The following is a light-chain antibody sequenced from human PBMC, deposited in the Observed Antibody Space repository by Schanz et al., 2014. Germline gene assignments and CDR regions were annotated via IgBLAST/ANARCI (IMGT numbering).Light chain of an antibody. CDR3: QQYGSSPYT. CDR2: DAS. Sequence: EIVLTQSPGTLSLSPGERATLSCRASQSVSSYLAWYQQKPGQAPRLLIYDASNRATGIPARFSGSGSGTDFILTISRLEPEDFAVYYCQQYGSSPYTFGQGTKLEIK. V-gene: IGKV3-20*01. J-gene: IGKJ2*01. CDR1: QSVSSY.